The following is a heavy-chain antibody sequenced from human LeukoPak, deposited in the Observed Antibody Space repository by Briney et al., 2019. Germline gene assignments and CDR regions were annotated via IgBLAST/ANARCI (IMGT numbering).Heavy chain of an antibody. CDR1: GYSISSGYY. Sequence: SETLSLTCTVSGYSISSGYYWGWIRQPPGKGLEWIGSMYHSGNTYYNPSLKSRITISVDTSKNLFSLRLSSVTAADTAVYYCARDLSIAAAATFDYWGQGTLVTVSS. CDR2: MYHSGNT. CDR3: ARDLSIAAAATFDY. D-gene: IGHD6-13*01. V-gene: IGHV4-38-2*02. J-gene: IGHJ4*02.